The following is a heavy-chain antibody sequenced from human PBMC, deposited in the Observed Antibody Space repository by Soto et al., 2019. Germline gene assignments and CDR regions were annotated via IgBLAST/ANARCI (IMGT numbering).Heavy chain of an antibody. CDR2: IYSGGST. CDR1: RLTFSNYA. CDR3: ARGYNSDWVYYAMDV. V-gene: IGHV3-66*01. D-gene: IGHD3-9*01. Sequence: PGGSLRLSCVISRLTFSNYAMTWVRQAPGKALEWVSVIYSGGSTHYADSVKGRFTISRDDSKNTLYLQMNSLKAEDAAVYYCARGYNSDWVYYAMDVWGQGTTVTVSS. J-gene: IGHJ6*02.